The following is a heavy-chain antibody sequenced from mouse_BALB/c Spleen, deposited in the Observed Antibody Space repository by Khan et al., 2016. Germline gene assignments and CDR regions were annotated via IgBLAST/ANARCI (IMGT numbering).Heavy chain of an antibody. CDR2: INYGGSN. CDR3: AREDSSYGYFDI. Sequence: EVKLLESGPGLVKPSQSLSLTCSVTGYSITSDYYWNWIRQFPGNKLEWMGYINYGGSNYYNPSLKNRISISRDTSKNQFFLRLNSVTPEDTATYYCAREDSSYGYFDIWGAGTAVTVSS. V-gene: IGHV3-6*02. J-gene: IGHJ1*01. D-gene: IGHD2-12*01. CDR1: GYSITSDYY.